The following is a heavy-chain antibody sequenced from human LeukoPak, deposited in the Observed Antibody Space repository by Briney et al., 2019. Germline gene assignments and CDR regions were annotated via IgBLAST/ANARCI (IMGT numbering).Heavy chain of an antibody. CDR3: ATSYGGSHFDY. CDR2: IYPGDSDT. V-gene: IGHV5-51*01. J-gene: IGHJ4*02. D-gene: IGHD2-15*01. Sequence: GESLKISCKGSGYSFSNYWIAWVRQMPGKGLDWMGLIYPGDSDTRYSPSFQGQVTFSADKSISTAYLQWSSLKASDTAMYYCATSYGGSHFDYWGQGTLVTVSS. CDR1: GYSFSNYW.